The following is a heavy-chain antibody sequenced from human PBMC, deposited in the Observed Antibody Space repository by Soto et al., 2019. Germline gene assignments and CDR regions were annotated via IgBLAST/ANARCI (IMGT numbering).Heavy chain of an antibody. Sequence: HPGGSLRLSCAASGFTFSSYAMSWVRQAPGKGLEWVSAISGSGGSTYYADSVKGRFTISRDNSKNTLYLQMNSLRAEDKAVYYCAKDKYGRFGDYFDYWGQGTLVTVSS. CDR1: GFTFSSYA. V-gene: IGHV3-23*01. J-gene: IGHJ4*02. CDR2: ISGSGGST. CDR3: AKDKYGRFGDYFDY. D-gene: IGHD3-3*01.